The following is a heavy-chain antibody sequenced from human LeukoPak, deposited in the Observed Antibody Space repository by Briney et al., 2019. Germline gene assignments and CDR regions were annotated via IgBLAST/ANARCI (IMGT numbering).Heavy chain of an antibody. CDR1: GFTFRSDA. D-gene: IGHD6-13*01. CDR2: MPYDGTNK. CDR3: ARESPVAAVGRSWFDP. J-gene: IGHJ5*02. V-gene: IGHV3-30*02. Sequence: PGGSLRLSCAASGFTFRSDAVHWVRQAPGKGLEWVSFMPYDGTNKYYVDSVKGRLTISRDNSKNTVSLQMNSLRDDDTAVYFCARESPVAAVGRSWFDPWGQGTLVTVSS.